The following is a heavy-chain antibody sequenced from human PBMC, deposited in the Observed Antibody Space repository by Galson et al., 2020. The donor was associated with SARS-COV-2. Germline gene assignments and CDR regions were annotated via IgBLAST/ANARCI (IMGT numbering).Heavy chain of an antibody. CDR1: GGSISSSSYY. CDR3: ARGHRGVVPSPILGLGPYYSYYYMDV. CDR2: IYYSGST. V-gene: IGHV4-39*01. Sequence: SETLSLTCTVSGGSISSSSYYWGWIRQPPGKGLEWIGSIYYSGSTYYNPSLKSRVTISVDTSKNQFSLKLSSVTAADTAVYYCARGHRGVVPSPILGLGPYYSYYYMDVWAKGTTVTVSS. J-gene: IGHJ6*03. D-gene: IGHD2-2*01.